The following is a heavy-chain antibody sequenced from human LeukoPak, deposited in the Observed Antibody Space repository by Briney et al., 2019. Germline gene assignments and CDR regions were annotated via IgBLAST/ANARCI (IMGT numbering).Heavy chain of an antibody. CDR1: GFTFSTYG. V-gene: IGHV3-23*01. CDR2: ISDSGGRT. Sequence: PGGTLRLSCAASGFTFSTYGMSWVRQAPGKGLEWVSAISDSGGRTFYADSVKGRFTISRDNSKNTLFLQMNSLRAEDTAIYFCAKDSYDTSIWGQGTLVTVSS. J-gene: IGHJ4*02. CDR3: AKDSYDTSI. D-gene: IGHD3-3*02.